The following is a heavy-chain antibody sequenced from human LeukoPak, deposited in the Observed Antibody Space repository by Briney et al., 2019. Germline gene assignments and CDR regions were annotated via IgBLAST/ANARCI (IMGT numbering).Heavy chain of an antibody. V-gene: IGHV1-2*02. CDR2: INPNSGGT. CDR1: GYTFTGYY. CDR3: ARGLDSSGYYPGAEYFQH. D-gene: IGHD3-22*01. J-gene: IGHJ1*01. Sequence: ASVKVSCKAPGYTFTGYYMHWVRQAPGQGLEWMGWINPNSGGTNYAQKFQGRVTMTRDTSISTAYMELSRLRSDDTAVYYCARGLDSSGYYPGAEYFQHWGQGTLVTVSS.